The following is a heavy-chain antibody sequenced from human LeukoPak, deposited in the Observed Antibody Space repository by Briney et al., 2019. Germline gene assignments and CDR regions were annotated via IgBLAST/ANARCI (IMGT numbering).Heavy chain of an antibody. CDR2: VRGSGTAT. V-gene: IGHV3-23*01. CDR3: AKTSRRDSTYDSPFDY. D-gene: IGHD4-11*01. CDR1: GFTFSTYA. J-gene: IGHJ4*02. Sequence: GGSLRLSCAASGFTFSTYAMTWVRQAPGKGLEWVSAVRGSGTATYYADSVKGRFTISRDNYKNMLYLQMNSLRAEDTAIYYCAKTSRRDSTYDSPFDYWGQGTLVTASS.